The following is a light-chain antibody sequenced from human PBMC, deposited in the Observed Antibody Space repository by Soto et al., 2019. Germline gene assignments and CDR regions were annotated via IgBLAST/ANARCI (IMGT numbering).Light chain of an antibody. Sequence: EIVLTQSPGTLSLSPGERATLSCRASQSVSTSYVAWYQQKFGQAPRLLIYDAFSRATGIPDRFSASGSGTDFTLTISRLEPEDFAVYYCQQRSNWPITFGQGTRLEIK. V-gene: IGKV3D-20*02. CDR2: DAF. CDR3: QQRSNWPIT. CDR1: QSVSTSY. J-gene: IGKJ5*01.